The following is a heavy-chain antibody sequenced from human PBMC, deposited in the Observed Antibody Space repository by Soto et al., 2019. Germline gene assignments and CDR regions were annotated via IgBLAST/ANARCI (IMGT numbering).Heavy chain of an antibody. CDR2: INHSGST. J-gene: IGHJ6*02. D-gene: IGHD3-10*01. V-gene: IGHV4-34*01. CDR3: ARATRRMVRGVITNYYYYGMDV. CDR1: GGSFSGYY. Sequence: PSETLSLTCAVYGGSFSGYYWSWIRQPPGKGLEWIGGINHSGSTNYNPSLKSRVTISVDTSKNQFSLKLSSVTAADTAVYYCARATRRMVRGVITNYYYYGMDVWGQGTTVTVAS.